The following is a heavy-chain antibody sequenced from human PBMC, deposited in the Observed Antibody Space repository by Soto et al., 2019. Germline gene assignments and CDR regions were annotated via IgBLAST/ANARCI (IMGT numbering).Heavy chain of an antibody. CDR1: GYTFTSYA. CDR3: ARDDYYDSSGYYYFDY. CDR2: ISAYNGNT. J-gene: IGHJ4*02. D-gene: IGHD3-22*01. Sequence: ASVKVSCKASGYTFTSYAMHWVRQAPGQRLEWMGWISAYNGNTNYAQKLQGRVTMTTDTSTSTAYMELRSLRSDDTAVYYCARDDYYDSSGYYYFDYWGQGTLVTVSS. V-gene: IGHV1-18*01.